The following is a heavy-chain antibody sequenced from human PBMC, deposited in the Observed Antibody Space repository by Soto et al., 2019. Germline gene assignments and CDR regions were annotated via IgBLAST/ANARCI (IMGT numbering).Heavy chain of an antibody. CDR3: AKRRGAGGHFDY. J-gene: IGHJ4*02. CDR2: VSIGGST. CDR1: KVTFSSYA. Sequence: PGGSLSLSCAASKVTFSSYAMGWVRQGPGKGLEWVAVVSIGGSTHYADSVRGRFTISRDNSKNTLSLQMNSLTAEDTAVYFCAKRRGAGGHFDYWGQGALVTVSS. D-gene: IGHD2-15*01. V-gene: IGHV3-23*01.